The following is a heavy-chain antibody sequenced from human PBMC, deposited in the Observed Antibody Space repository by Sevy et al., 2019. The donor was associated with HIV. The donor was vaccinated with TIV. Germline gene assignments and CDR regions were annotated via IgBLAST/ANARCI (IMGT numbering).Heavy chain of an antibody. CDR2: IAYDGGNK. CDR3: AKIPAGGSYFSYFDS. J-gene: IGHJ4*02. V-gene: IGHV3-30*18. D-gene: IGHD1-26*01. Sequence: GGSLRLSCAASGFSFNKYGMHWVRQAPGEGLEWVAVIAYDGGNKYYTDSVKGRFTISRDNSKNTLYLQMNRLRAEDTAVYYCAKIPAGGSYFSYFDSWGKGTLVTVSS. CDR1: GFSFNKYG.